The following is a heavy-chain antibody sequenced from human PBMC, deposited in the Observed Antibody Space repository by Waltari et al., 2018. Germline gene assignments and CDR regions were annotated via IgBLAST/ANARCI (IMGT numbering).Heavy chain of an antibody. CDR3: AKGRGIAVASSIDY. J-gene: IGHJ4*02. Sequence: EVQLLESGGGLVQPGGSLRLSCAASGFTFSSYAMSWVRQAPGKGLEWVSAISGSGGSKDYADAVKGRFTISRDNSKNTLYLQMNSLRAEDTAVYYCAKGRGIAVASSIDYWGQGTLVTVSS. D-gene: IGHD6-19*01. CDR2: ISGSGGSK. V-gene: IGHV3-23*01. CDR1: GFTFSSYA.